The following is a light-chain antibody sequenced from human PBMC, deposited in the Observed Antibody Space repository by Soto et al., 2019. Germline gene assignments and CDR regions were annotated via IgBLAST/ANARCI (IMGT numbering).Light chain of an antibody. V-gene: IGKV1-33*01. Sequence: DIQMTQSPSSLSASVGDRVTITCQASQDISNYLNWYQQKPGKAPKLLIYDASNLETGVPSRFSESGSGTDFTFTIRSLEPEDIATYYCQQYDNLPWTFGQGTKVEIK. CDR3: QQYDNLPWT. CDR1: QDISNY. CDR2: DAS. J-gene: IGKJ1*01.